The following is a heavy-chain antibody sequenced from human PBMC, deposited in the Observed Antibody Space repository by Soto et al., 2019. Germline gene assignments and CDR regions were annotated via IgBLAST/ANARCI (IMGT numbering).Heavy chain of an antibody. V-gene: IGHV1-69*13. CDR3: ARRGFYYDSSGYFDY. J-gene: IGHJ4*02. Sequence: GPSVKVSCKASGGTFSSYAISWVRQAPGQGLEWMGGIIPIFGTANYAQKFQGRVTITADESTSTAYMELSSLRSEDTAVYYCARRGFYYDSSGYFDYWGQGTLVTVS. D-gene: IGHD3-22*01. CDR2: IIPIFGTA. CDR1: GGTFSSYA.